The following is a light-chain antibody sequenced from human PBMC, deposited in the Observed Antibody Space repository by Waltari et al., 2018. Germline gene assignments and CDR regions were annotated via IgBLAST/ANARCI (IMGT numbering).Light chain of an antibody. V-gene: IGLV3-21*01. CDR1: NIESKS. Sequence: SYVLTQPPSVSVAPGETARITCGGNNIESKSVHWYRQRPGQAPVVVISYDNDRAAGLPERVSGSNSGNTATLTSSRVEAGDEADYYCQVWDANTDPGVFGTGTEVTVL. CDR2: YDN. J-gene: IGLJ1*01. CDR3: QVWDANTDPGV.